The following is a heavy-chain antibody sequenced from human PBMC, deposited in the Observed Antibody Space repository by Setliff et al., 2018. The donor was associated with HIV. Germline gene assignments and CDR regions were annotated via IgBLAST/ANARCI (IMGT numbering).Heavy chain of an antibody. CDR3: ARDSGDDYSDYYYYGMDV. Sequence: ASVKVSCKASGYSFTNYGISWVRQAPGQGLEWMGWISSHNDNTNYALNLQGRVTMTTDTSTSTAYVELRSLRSEDTALYYCARDSGDDYSDYYYYGMDVWGQGTTVTVSS. CDR1: GYSFTNYG. J-gene: IGHJ6*02. CDR2: ISSHNDNT. V-gene: IGHV1-18*01. D-gene: IGHD4-4*01.